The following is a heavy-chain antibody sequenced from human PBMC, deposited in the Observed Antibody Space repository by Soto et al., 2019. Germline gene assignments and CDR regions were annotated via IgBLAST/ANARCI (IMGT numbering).Heavy chain of an antibody. CDR2: INAGNGNT. V-gene: IGHV1-3*01. J-gene: IGHJ5*02. CDR3: ARSPTYSVDWFDP. D-gene: IGHD2-15*01. Sequence: ASVKVSCKASGYTFTSYAMHWVRQAPGQRLEWMGWINAGNGNTKYSQKFQGRVTISRDTSASTAYMELSSLRSEDTAVYYCARSPTYSVDWFDPWGQGTLVTVSS. CDR1: GYTFTSYA.